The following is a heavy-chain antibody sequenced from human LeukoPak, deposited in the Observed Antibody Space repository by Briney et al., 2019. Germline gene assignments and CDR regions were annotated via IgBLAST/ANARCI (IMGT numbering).Heavy chain of an antibody. J-gene: IGHJ4*02. CDR1: GYIFTSYW. Sequence: GESLKISCKGYGYIFTSYWVIWVRQMPGKGLEWMGRIDPSDSYTNYSPSLQGHVTISADKSISAAYLQWSNLKASDTAMYYCARARGDHYSFDYWGQGTPVTVSS. CDR2: IDPSDSYT. CDR3: ARARGDHYSFDY. V-gene: IGHV5-10-1*01. D-gene: IGHD3-10*01.